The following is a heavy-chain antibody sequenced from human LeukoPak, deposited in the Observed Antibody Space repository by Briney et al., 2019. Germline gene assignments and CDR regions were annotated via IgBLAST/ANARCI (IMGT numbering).Heavy chain of an antibody. J-gene: IGHJ4*02. V-gene: IGHV1-69*01. D-gene: IGHD5-12*01. CDR3: ARQGKFSITWDY. CDR2: IIPIFGTA. CDR1: GGTFSSYA. Sequence: GASVKVSCKASGGTFSSYAISWVRQAPGQGLEWMGGIIPIFGTANYAQKFQGRVTITADESTSTAYMELSSLRSEDTAVYYCARQGKFSITWDYWGQGTLVTVSS.